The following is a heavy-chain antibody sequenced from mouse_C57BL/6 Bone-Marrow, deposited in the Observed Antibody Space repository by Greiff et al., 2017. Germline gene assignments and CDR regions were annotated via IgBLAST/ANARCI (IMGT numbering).Heavy chain of an antibody. Sequence: QVQLQQPGAELVKPGASVKLSCKASGYTFTSYWITWVKQRPGQGLEWIGDIYPGSGSTNYNEKFKSKATLTVDKSSSTAYMQLSSLTSEDSAVYYCERRDTVVGRGFAYWGQGTLVTVSA. CDR2: IYPGSGST. V-gene: IGHV1-55*01. CDR3: ERRDTVVGRGFAY. CDR1: GYTFTSYW. J-gene: IGHJ3*01. D-gene: IGHD1-1*01.